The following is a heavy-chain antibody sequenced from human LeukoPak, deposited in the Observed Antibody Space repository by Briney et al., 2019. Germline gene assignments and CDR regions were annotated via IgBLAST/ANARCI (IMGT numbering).Heavy chain of an antibody. CDR3: ARGHSWNDRGAFDI. CDR2: IYSGGST. CDR1: GFTVSSNY. Sequence: LPRGSLRLSCAASGFTVSSNYMSRVRQAPGKGLEWVSSIYSGGSTYYADSVKGRFTISRDSSKNTLYLQMSSLRAEDTAVYYCARGHSWNDRGAFDIWGQGTMVTVSS. V-gene: IGHV3-53*01. J-gene: IGHJ3*02. D-gene: IGHD1-1*01.